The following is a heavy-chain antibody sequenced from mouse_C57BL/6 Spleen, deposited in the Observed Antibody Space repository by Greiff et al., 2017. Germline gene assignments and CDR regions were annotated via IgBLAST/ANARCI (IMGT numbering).Heavy chain of an antibody. Sequence: QVQLQQSGPGLVQPSQSLSITCKVSGFSLTSYGVHWVRQSPGQGLEWLGVIWSGGSTDYNAAFISRLSISKDNSESHGFFNMNSLLSDDTAIYYCARGWYFDVWGTGTMVTVSS. CDR1: GFSLTSYG. V-gene: IGHV2-2*01. CDR3: ARGWYFDV. J-gene: IGHJ1*03. CDR2: IWSGGST.